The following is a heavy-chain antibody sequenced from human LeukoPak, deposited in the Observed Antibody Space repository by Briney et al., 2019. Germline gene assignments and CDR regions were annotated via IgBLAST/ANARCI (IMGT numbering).Heavy chain of an antibody. J-gene: IGHJ6*03. V-gene: IGHV3-33*06. D-gene: IGHD2-2*01. CDR2: IWYDGSNK. CDR3: AKDGVNIVVVPAAQTYYYYYYYMDV. CDR1: GFTFSSYG. Sequence: PGRYLRLSCAASGFTFSSYGMHWVRQAPGKGLEWVAVIWYDGSNKYYADSVKGRFTISRDNSKNTLYLQMNSLRAEDTAVYYCAKDGVNIVVVPAAQTYYYYYYYMDVWGKGTTVTVSS.